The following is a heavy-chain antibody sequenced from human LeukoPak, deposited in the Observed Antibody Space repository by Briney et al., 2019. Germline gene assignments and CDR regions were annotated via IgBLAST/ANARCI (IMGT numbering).Heavy chain of an antibody. V-gene: IGHV1-18*01. CDR3: ARSKDVLLWFGELFSLDY. Sequence: EASVKVSCKASGYTFTSYGISWVRQAPGQGLEWRGWISAYNGNTNYAQKLQGRVTMTTDTSTSTAYMELRSLRSDDTAVYYCARSKDVLLWFGELFSLDYWGQGTLVTVPS. CDR2: ISAYNGNT. J-gene: IGHJ4*02. CDR1: GYTFTSYG. D-gene: IGHD3-10*01.